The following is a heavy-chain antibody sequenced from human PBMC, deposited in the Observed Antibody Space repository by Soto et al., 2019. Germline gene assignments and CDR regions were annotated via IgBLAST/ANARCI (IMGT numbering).Heavy chain of an antibody. V-gene: IGHV1-69*12. J-gene: IGHJ6*02. CDR1: GGTFSSYA. D-gene: IGHD3-10*01. Sequence: QVQLVQSGAEVKKPGSSVKVSCKASGGTFSSYAISWVRQAPGHGLEWMGGIIPMFGTADYAQKFQGRATITADESTSPAYMELSILRSDDTAVYYCATMTGGSQYYYYGMDVWGQGTTVTVAS. CDR2: IIPMFGTA. CDR3: ATMTGGSQYYYYGMDV.